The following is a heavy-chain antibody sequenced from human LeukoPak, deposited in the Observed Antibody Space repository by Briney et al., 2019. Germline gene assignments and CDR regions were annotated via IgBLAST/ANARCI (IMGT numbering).Heavy chain of an antibody. CDR3: ARGANYYDSSGYYPPVEY. CDR1: GGSISSYY. V-gene: IGHV4-4*07. CDR2: IYTSGST. J-gene: IGHJ4*02. D-gene: IGHD3-22*01. Sequence: SETLSLTCTVSGGSISSYYWSWIRQPAGKGLEWIGRIYTSGSTNYNPSLKSRVTMSVDTSKNQFSLKLSSVTAADTGVYYCARGANYYDSSGYYPPVEYWGQGTLVTVSS.